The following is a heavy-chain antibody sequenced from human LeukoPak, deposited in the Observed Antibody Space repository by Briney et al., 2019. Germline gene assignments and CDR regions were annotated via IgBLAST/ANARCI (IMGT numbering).Heavy chain of an antibody. Sequence: GASVKVSCKASGYSFISYGISWVRQAPGQGLEWMGWISGHNGQTSYAQKLQGGVTMTTETSTSTVYMELRSLRSDDTAVYYCARWGPDFWSDYYPFDYWGQGTLVIVSS. CDR2: ISGHNGQT. CDR1: GYSFISYG. J-gene: IGHJ4*02. CDR3: ARWGPDFWSDYYPFDY. D-gene: IGHD3-3*01. V-gene: IGHV1-18*01.